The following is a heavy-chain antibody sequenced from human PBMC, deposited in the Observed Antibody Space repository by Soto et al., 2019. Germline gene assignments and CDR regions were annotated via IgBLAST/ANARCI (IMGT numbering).Heavy chain of an antibody. CDR2: ISGSGGST. J-gene: IGHJ4*02. CDR3: AKEVSLGSTVDLGY. CDR1: GFTFSIFA. D-gene: IGHD7-27*01. Sequence: SLRLSCAASGFTFSIFAMSWVRQSPGKGLEWVSTISGSGGSTYYADAVKGRFSISRDNSMGTLYLQMKSLRVEDTAIYYCAKEVSLGSTVDLGYWGQGTLVTVSS. V-gene: IGHV3-23*01.